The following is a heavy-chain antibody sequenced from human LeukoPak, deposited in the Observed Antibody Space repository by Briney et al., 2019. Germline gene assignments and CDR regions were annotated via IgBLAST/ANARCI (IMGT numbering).Heavy chain of an antibody. CDR2: IIPIFGTA. CDR3: ARDRGWELRWFELDY. J-gene: IGHJ4*02. Sequence: ASVKVSCMASGGTFSSYAISWVRQAPGQGLEWMGGIIPIFGTANYAQKFQGRVTITADKSTSTAYMELSSLRSEDTAVYYCARDRGWELRWFELDYWGQGTLVTVSS. D-gene: IGHD1-26*01. CDR1: GGTFSSYA. V-gene: IGHV1-69*06.